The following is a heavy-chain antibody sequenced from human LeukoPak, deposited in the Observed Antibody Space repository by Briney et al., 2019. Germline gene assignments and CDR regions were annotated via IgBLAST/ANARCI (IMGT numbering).Heavy chain of an antibody. D-gene: IGHD3-22*01. CDR3: ARVGNYYDSSGYYLDAFDI. V-gene: IGHV4-34*01. J-gene: IGHJ3*02. CDR2: INHSGST. CDR1: GGSFSGYY. Sequence: PSETLSLTCAVYGGSFSGYYWSWIRQPPGKGLEWIGEINHSGSTNYNPSLKSRVTMSVDTSKNQFSLKLSSVTAADTAVYYCARVGNYYDSSGYYLDAFDIWGQGTMVTVSS.